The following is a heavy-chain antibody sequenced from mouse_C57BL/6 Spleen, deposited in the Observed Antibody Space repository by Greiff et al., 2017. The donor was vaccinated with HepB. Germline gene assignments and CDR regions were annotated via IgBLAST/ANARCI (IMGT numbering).Heavy chain of an antibody. J-gene: IGHJ2*01. V-gene: IGHV1-19*01. CDR3: ARSGYGSSHGDY. CDR2: INPYNGGT. Sequence: EVQLQQSGPVLVKPGASVKMSCKASGYTFTDYYMNWVKQSHGKSLEWIGVINPYNGGTSYNQKFKGKATLTVDKSSSTAYMELNSLTSEDSAVYYCARSGYGSSHGDYWGQGTTLTVSS. D-gene: IGHD1-1*01. CDR1: GYTFTDYY.